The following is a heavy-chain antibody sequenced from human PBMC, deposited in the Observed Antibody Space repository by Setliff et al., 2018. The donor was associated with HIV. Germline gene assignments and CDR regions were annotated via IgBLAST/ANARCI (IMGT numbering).Heavy chain of an antibody. CDR1: GYSFSNYW. J-gene: IGHJ4*02. CDR3: ARPTYYYDSSGYYLGY. V-gene: IGHV5-51*01. Sequence: GESLKISCKGSGYSFSNYWIGWVRQMPGKGLEWMGIIYPGDSDARYSPSFQGQVTISVDKSISTAYLQWGSLKASDTAMYYCARPTYYYDSSGYYLGYWGQGTLVTVSS. CDR2: IYPGDSDA. D-gene: IGHD3-22*01.